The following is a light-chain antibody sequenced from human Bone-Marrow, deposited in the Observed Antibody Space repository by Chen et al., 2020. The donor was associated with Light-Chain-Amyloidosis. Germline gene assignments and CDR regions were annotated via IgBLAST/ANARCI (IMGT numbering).Light chain of an antibody. CDR3: MQSKHLPYT. CDR1: QTPLHKNGKTY. CDR2: EVS. Sequence: DILITQTPLSMSVTPGQPASISCKSSQTPLHKNGKTYLYWYVQKSGQPPHLLMYEVSNRFSGVPLRFSGSGSGTDFTLEISRVEAEDAGIYFCMQSKHLPYTFGPGTRLEIK. J-gene: IGKJ2*01. V-gene: IGKV2D-29*01.